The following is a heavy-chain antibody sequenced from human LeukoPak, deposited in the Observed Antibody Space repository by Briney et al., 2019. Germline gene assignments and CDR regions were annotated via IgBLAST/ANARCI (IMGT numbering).Heavy chain of an antibody. V-gene: IGHV7-4-1*02. J-gene: IGHJ4*02. Sequence: ASMNVSCKASGYTFTSYSMKWVRQAPGQGLEWMGWINTYTGKPTYAQGFTGRLVFSLGTSVSTAYLQISSLKAEDTAVYYCAREAHVLDDFVDYWGQGTMVTVSS. D-gene: IGHD3-3*01. CDR2: INTYTGKP. CDR3: AREAHVLDDFVDY. CDR1: GYTFTSYS.